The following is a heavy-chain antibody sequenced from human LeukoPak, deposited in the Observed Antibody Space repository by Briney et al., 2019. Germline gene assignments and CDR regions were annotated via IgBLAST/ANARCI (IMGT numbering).Heavy chain of an antibody. Sequence: GGSLGLSCAASGFTFSSYGMHWVRQAPGKGLEWVAFIRYDGSNKYYADSVKGRFTISRDNSKNTLYLQMNSLRAEDTAVYYCAKSSTPAGLLWFGEFDYWGQGTLVTVSS. D-gene: IGHD3-10*01. CDR2: IRYDGSNK. J-gene: IGHJ4*02. CDR3: AKSSTPAGLLWFGEFDY. V-gene: IGHV3-30*02. CDR1: GFTFSSYG.